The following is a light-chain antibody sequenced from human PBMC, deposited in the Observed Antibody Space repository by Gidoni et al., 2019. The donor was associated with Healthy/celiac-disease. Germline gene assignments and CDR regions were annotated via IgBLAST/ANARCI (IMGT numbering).Light chain of an antibody. J-gene: IGKJ4*01. CDR2: GAS. CDR1: QSVSSSY. Sequence: ETVLTQSPGTLSLSPGERATLSCRASQSVSSSYLAWYQQKPGQAPRHLIYGASSRATGIPDRFSGSGSGTDFTLTISRLEPEDFAVYYCQQYGSSPLTFGGGTKVEIK. CDR3: QQYGSSPLT. V-gene: IGKV3-20*01.